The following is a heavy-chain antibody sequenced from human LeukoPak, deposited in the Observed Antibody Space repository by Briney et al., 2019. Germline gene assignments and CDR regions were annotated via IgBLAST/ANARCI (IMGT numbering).Heavy chain of an antibody. CDR1: GGTFSSYT. CDR2: IIPIFGTA. D-gene: IGHD1-1*01. V-gene: IGHV1-69*05. CDR3: ARGSGTLDAFDI. Sequence: ASVKVSCKASGGTFSSYTITWVRQAPGQGLEWMGGIIPIFGTANYAQKFQGRVTITTDESTSTAYMELSSLRSEDTALYYCARGSGTLDAFDICGQGTMVTVSS. J-gene: IGHJ3*02.